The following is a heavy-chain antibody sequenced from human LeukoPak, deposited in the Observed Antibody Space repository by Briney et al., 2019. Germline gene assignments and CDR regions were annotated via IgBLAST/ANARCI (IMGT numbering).Heavy chain of an antibody. CDR3: AKDSKLLWFGELSNYYYYYGMDV. D-gene: IGHD3-10*01. V-gene: IGHV3-48*01. J-gene: IGHJ6*02. CDR2: ISSSSSII. Sequence: PGGSLRLSCAASGFTFSSYSMNWVRQAPGKGLEWVSYISSSSSIIYYADSVKGRFTISRDNSKNTLYLQMNSLSAEDTAVYYCAKDSKLLWFGELSNYYYYYGMDVWGQGTTVTVSS. CDR1: GFTFSSYS.